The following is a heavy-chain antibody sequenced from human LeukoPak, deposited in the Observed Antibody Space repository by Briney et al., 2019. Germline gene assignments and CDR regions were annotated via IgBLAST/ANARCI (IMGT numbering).Heavy chain of an antibody. V-gene: IGHV3-23*01. J-gene: IGHJ4*02. CDR1: GFTFSSYA. CDR3: AKGLNYYNSGRGASY. D-gene: IGHD3-10*01. Sequence: PGGSLRLSCAASGFTFSSYAMSWVRQAPGKGLEWVSSISGSSSNTYYADSVKGRFTISRDNSKNTLYLQMNSLRAEDTAIYYCAKGLNYYNSGRGASYWGQGTLVTVSS. CDR2: ISGSSSNT.